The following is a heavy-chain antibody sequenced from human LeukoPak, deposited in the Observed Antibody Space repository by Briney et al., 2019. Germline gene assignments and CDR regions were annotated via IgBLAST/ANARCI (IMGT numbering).Heavy chain of an antibody. CDR1: GYTFTGYY. Sequence: ASVKVSCKASGYTFTGYYMHRVRQAPGQGLEWMGWINPNSGGTNYAQKFQGRVTMTRDTSISTAYMELSRLRSDDTAVYYCAREGFITDPSGPPTDFDYWGQGTLVTVSS. D-gene: IGHD3-22*01. J-gene: IGHJ4*02. V-gene: IGHV1-2*02. CDR3: AREGFITDPSGPPTDFDY. CDR2: INPNSGGT.